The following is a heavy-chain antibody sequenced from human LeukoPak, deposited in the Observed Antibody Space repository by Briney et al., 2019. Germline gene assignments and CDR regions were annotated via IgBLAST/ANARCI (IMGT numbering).Heavy chain of an antibody. CDR1: GFTFSNYW. Sequence: GGSLRLSCAASGFTFSNYWMSWVRQAPGKGLEWVAFIWHNGSKKFYGDSAKGRFTISRDNSKNTMDLQMSSLRAEDTAVYYCVRDLLTLPQKYFDSWGQGTLVSVSS. CDR2: IWHNGSKK. CDR3: VRDLLTLPQKYFDS. V-gene: IGHV3-30*02. D-gene: IGHD3-9*01. J-gene: IGHJ4*02.